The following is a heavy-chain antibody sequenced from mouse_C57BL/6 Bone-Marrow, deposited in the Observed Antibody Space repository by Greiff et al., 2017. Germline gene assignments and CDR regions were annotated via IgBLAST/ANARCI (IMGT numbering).Heavy chain of an antibody. V-gene: IGHV8-8*01. J-gene: IGHJ1*03. CDR1: GFSLSTFGMG. CDR3: ARDYYGSSPIGYFDV. CDR2: IWWDDAK. Sequence: QVTLKASGPGILQPSQTLSLTCSFSGFSLSTFGMGVGWIRQPSGKGLDWLAHIWWDDAKYYNPAPKSRLTTSKDTSKNQVFLKIANVDTEDTATYYCARDYYGSSPIGYFDVWGTGTTVTVSS. D-gene: IGHD1-1*01.